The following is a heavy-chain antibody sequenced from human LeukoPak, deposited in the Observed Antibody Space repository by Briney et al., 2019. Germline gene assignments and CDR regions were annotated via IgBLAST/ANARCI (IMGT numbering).Heavy chain of an antibody. CDR3: ARERAVAGSAFDI. J-gene: IGHJ3*02. Sequence: SETLSLTCTVSGGSITSGDWYWSWIRQPPGKGLECIGYIHFSGGTFYNPSLNSRITISSDTSKSQFSLKLSSVTAADTAVYYCARERAVAGSAFDIWRQGTMVTVSS. V-gene: IGHV4-30-4*08. CDR2: IHFSGGT. CDR1: GGSITSGDWY. D-gene: IGHD6-19*01.